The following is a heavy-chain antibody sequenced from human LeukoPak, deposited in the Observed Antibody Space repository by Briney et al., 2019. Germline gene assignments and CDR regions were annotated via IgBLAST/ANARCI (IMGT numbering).Heavy chain of an antibody. V-gene: IGHV3-66*02. CDR3: VKDRSYEY. CDR1: EFSVGSNY. D-gene: IGHD5-18*01. Sequence: GGSLRLSCAASEFSVGSNYMTWVRQAPGKGLEWVSLIYSGGSTYYADSVKGRFTISRDNSQNTLFLQMNSLRAEDTAIYYCVKDRSYEYWGQGTLVTVSS. CDR2: IYSGGST. J-gene: IGHJ4*02.